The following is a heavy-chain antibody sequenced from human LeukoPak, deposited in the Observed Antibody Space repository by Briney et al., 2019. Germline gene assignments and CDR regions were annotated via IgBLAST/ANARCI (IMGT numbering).Heavy chain of an antibody. Sequence: SETLSLTCTVSGGSISSYYWSWNRQPPGKGLEWIGYIYYSGSTNYNPSLKSRVTISVDTSKNQFSLKLSSVTAADTAVYYCARVRAGAVPFDIWGQGTMVTVSS. CDR3: ARVRAGAVPFDI. V-gene: IGHV4-59*01. CDR1: GGSISSYY. CDR2: IYYSGST. D-gene: IGHD6-19*01. J-gene: IGHJ3*02.